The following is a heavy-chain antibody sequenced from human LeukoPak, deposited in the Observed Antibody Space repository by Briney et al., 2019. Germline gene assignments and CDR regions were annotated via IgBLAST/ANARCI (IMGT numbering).Heavy chain of an antibody. CDR1: EGSFSSFV. J-gene: IGHJ4*02. V-gene: IGHV1-69*05. Sequence: SVKVSCKASEGSFSSFVITWVRQAPGQGLEWMGGFIPILDTTNYAPNFQGRVTITTDESSTTAYMELSSLKWEDTALYYCARSNDYDYHFNYWGQGTLVTVSS. D-gene: IGHD5-12*01. CDR3: ARSNDYDYHFNY. CDR2: FIPILDTT.